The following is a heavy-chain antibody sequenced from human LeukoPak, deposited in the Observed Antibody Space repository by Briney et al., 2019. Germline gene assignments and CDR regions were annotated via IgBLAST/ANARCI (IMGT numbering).Heavy chain of an antibody. Sequence: SETLSLTCTVSGGPITTYYLSWIRHSAGMGLEWIGRISAIGVITYNPSLKSRVILSLDTSNNHFSLNLISVTAADTAVYYCARDSGTTGEVKFDPWGQGMLVTVSS. CDR2: ISAIGVI. CDR1: GGPITTYY. CDR3: ARDSGTTGEVKFDP. V-gene: IGHV4-4*07. D-gene: IGHD3-10*01. J-gene: IGHJ5*02.